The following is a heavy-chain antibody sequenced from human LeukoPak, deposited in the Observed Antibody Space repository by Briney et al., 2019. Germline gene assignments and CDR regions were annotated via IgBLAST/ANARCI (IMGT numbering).Heavy chain of an antibody. V-gene: IGHV3-30*18. CDR2: ISYDGSNK. CDR3: AKTRGYSSGWYYFDY. J-gene: IGHJ4*02. Sequence: PGRSLRLSCAASGFTSSSYGMHWVRQAPGKGLEWVAVISYDGSNKYYADSVKGRFTISRDNSKNTLYLQMNSLRAEDTAVYYCAKTRGYSSGWYYFDYWGQGTLVTVSS. CDR1: GFTSSSYG. D-gene: IGHD6-19*01.